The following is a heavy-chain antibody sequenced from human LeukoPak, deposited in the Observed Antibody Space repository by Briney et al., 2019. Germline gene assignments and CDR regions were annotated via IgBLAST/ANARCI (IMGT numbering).Heavy chain of an antibody. CDR1: GLTFSSYE. CDR2: ISSGGTTT. D-gene: IGHD2/OR15-2a*01. CDR3: ARMLLLLSNWFDP. V-gene: IGHV3-48*03. J-gene: IGHJ5*02. Sequence: GGSLRLSCAASGLTFSSYEMSWVRQAPGKGREWVSYISSGGTTTYYADSVKGRFTISSNDNKNSLYLQMNGLRAEDTAVYYCARMLLLLSNWFDPWGQGTLVTVSS.